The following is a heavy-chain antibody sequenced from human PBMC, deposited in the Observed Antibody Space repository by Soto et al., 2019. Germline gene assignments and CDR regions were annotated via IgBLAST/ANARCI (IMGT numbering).Heavy chain of an antibody. CDR1: GFSLSTTGMR. V-gene: IGHV2-70*04. J-gene: IGHJ4*02. CDR3: ARIPGWLQGFDS. Sequence: SGPTLVHPTQPLTLTCTFSGFSLSTTGMRVSGLRQPPGKSLEWLARIDWDDDKFYTTSLKTRLTISKDTSKNQVVLTMTNMHPVDTATYFCARIPGWLQGFDSWGQGTLVTVS. D-gene: IGHD6-19*01. CDR2: IDWDDDK.